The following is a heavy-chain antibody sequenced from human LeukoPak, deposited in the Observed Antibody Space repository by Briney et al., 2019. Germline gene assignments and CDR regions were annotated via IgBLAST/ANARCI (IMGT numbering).Heavy chain of an antibody. CDR2: ISGSGINT. CDR3: AKEMTSLVVTISGDNFDY. J-gene: IGHJ4*02. Sequence: QPGGSLRLSCAASGFVFSSYGMNWVRQAPGKGPEWVSGISGSGINTYYTDSVKGRFTISRDNSKNMLYLQMNSLRAEETATYYCAKEMTSLVVTISGDNFDYWGQGILVTVAS. CDR1: GFVFSSYG. V-gene: IGHV3-23*01. D-gene: IGHD5-12*01.